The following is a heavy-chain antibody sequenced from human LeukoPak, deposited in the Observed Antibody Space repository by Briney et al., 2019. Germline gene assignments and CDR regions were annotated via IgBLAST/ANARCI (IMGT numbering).Heavy chain of an antibody. CDR1: GDSISSGDYY. J-gene: IGHJ3*02. CDR3: ARGPYSYDSSGAFDI. CDR2: ISSSGST. D-gene: IGHD3-22*01. V-gene: IGHV4-61*02. Sequence: SETLSLTCTVSGDSISSGDYYWSWIRQPAGQGLEWIGRISSSGSTNYNPSLKSRVTISVDTSKNQFSLKLSSVTAADTAVYFCARGPYSYDSSGAFDIWGQGTMVTVSS.